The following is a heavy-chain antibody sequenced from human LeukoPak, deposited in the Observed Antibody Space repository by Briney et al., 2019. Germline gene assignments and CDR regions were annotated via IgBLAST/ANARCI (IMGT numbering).Heavy chain of an antibody. J-gene: IGHJ4*02. CDR1: GGSISSYY. V-gene: IGHV4-4*07. CDR2: IYTSGST. Sequence: PSETLSLTCTVSGGSISSYYWSWIRQPAGKGLEWIGRIYTSGSTNYNPSLKSRVTMSVDTSKNQFALKLSAVTAADTAVYYCARGPIVVRGVREKYYFDYWGQGTLATVSS. D-gene: IGHD3-10*01. CDR3: ARGPIVVRGVREKYYFDY.